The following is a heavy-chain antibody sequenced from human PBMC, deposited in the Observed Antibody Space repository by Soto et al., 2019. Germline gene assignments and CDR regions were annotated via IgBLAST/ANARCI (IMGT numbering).Heavy chain of an antibody. Sequence: QVQLVQSGAEVKKPGASVKVSCKASGYTFTGYYMHWVRQAPGQGLEWMGWINPNSGGTNYAQKFQGWVTMTRDTSIITAYMELSRLRSDDTAVYYCARKQSSSGWYDFDYWGQGTLVTVSS. V-gene: IGHV1-2*04. CDR3: ARKQSSSGWYDFDY. J-gene: IGHJ4*02. D-gene: IGHD6-19*01. CDR1: GYTFTGYY. CDR2: INPNSGGT.